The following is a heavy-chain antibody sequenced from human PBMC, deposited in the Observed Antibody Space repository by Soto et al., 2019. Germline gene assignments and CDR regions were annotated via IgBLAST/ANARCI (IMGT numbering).Heavy chain of an antibody. CDR3: ARDWTTGTSNWFDP. D-gene: IGHD4-17*01. J-gene: IGHJ5*02. V-gene: IGHV3-33*01. Sequence: GGSLRLSCAASGFTFSSYGMHWVRQAPGKGLEWVAVIWYDGSNKYYADSVKGRFTISRDNSKNTLYLQMNSLRAEDTAVYYCARDWTTGTSNWFDPWGQGTLVTVSS. CDR2: IWYDGSNK. CDR1: GFTFSSYG.